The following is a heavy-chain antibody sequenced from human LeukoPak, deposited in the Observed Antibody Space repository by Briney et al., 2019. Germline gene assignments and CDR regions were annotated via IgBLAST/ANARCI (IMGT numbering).Heavy chain of an antibody. CDR2: IIPIFGTA. CDR1: GGTFSSYA. Sequence: VASVKVSCKASGGTFSSYAISWVRQAPGQGLEWMGGIIPIFGTANYAQKFQGRVTITADESTSTAYMELSSLRSEDTPVYYCAKSSVPWRYSYGRYFDYWGQGTLVTVSS. CDR3: AKSSVPWRYSYGRYFDY. J-gene: IGHJ4*02. D-gene: IGHD5-18*01. V-gene: IGHV1-69*01.